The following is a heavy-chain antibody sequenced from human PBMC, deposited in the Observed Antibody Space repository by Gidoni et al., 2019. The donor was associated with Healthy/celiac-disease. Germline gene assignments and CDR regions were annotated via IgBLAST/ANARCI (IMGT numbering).Heavy chain of an antibody. V-gene: IGHV3-74*01. CDR3: RIVVVPAAILGGMDV. CDR1: GFTFSSYW. J-gene: IGHJ6*02. Sequence: EVQLVESGGGLVQPGGYLRLSCAASGFTFSSYWMHWVLQAPGKGLVWVSRINSDGSSTSYEDSVKGRFTISRDNAKNTLYLQMNSLRAEDTAVYYCRIVVVPAAILGGMDVWGQGTTVTVSS. CDR2: INSDGSST. D-gene: IGHD2-2*01.